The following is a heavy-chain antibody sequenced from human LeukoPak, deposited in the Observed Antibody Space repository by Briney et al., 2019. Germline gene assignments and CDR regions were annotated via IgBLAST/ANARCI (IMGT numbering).Heavy chain of an antibody. D-gene: IGHD3-10*01. J-gene: IGHJ5*02. CDR2: IYHSGST. V-gene: IGHV4-30-2*01. CDR3: ARYILGVVRWFDL. Sequence: SQTLSLTCAVSGGSISSGDYSWSWIRQPPGKGLEWIGYIYHSGSTYYNPPLKSRVTISVDRSKNQLSLKLSSVTAADTAVYYCARYILGVVRWFDLWGQGTLVTVSS. CDR1: GGSISSGDYS.